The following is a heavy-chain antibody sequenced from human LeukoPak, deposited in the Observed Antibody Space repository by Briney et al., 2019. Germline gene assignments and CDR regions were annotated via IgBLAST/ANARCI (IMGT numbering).Heavy chain of an antibody. CDR2: INPNSGGT. J-gene: IGHJ5*02. Sequence: GASVKVSCKASGYTFTGYYMHWVRQAPGQGLEWMGWINPNSGGTNYAQKFQGRVTMTRDTSISTAYMELSRLRSDDTAVYYCARAKSRVVVVVAANLLNWFDPWGQGTLVTVSS. D-gene: IGHD2-15*01. CDR3: ARAKSRVVVVVAANLLNWFDP. CDR1: GYTFTGYY. V-gene: IGHV1-2*02.